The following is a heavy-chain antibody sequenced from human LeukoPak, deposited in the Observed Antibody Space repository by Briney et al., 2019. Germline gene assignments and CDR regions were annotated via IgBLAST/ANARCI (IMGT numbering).Heavy chain of an antibody. CDR1: GGTFSSYA. D-gene: IGHD3-16*01. Sequence: ASVKVSCKASGGTFSSYAISWVRQAPGQGLEWMGGIIPIFGTANYAQKFQGRVTMTRDTSTSTVYMELSSLRSEDTAVYYCARDRGNYDMDVWGKGTTVTISS. J-gene: IGHJ6*04. V-gene: IGHV1-69*05. CDR3: ARDRGNYDMDV. CDR2: IIPIFGTA.